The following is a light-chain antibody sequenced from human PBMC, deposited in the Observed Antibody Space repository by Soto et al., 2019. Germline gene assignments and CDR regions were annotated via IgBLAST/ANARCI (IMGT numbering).Light chain of an antibody. CDR2: RVS. V-gene: IGKV2-30*01. CDR3: MQAKHWHPWP. Sequence: DVVMTQSPLFLTVTLGQTASISCSASQILVYSEGNTYLSWVQQRPGKSPRRLIDRVSNRDSGVPDRFSGSGYGTDFALKTSMGEAEDVGVYYCMQAKHWHPWPFGQGTKVEIK. CDR1: QILVYSEGNTY. J-gene: IGKJ1*01.